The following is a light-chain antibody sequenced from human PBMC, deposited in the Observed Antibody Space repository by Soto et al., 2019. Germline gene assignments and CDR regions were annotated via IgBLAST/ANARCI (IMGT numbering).Light chain of an antibody. V-gene: IGKV1-5*03. CDR3: QQYSNQWT. Sequence: DLQMTQSPSTLSASVGDRVTITCRASQSITGWLAWYQQKPGKVPKLLIYQASNLESGVPSRFSGSGSGTEFTLTVSSLQPDDSATYYCQQYSNQWTFGPGTKVEIK. CDR2: QAS. J-gene: IGKJ1*01. CDR1: QSITGW.